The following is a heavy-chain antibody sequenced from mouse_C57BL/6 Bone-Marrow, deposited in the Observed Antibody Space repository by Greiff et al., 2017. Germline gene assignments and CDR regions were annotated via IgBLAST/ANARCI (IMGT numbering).Heavy chain of an antibody. CDR1: GYTFTDYY. J-gene: IGHJ2*01. D-gene: IGHD1-1*01. CDR3: AKGYYYGSTFDY. V-gene: IGHV1-76*01. CDR2: IYPGSGNT. Sequence: VKLVESGAELVRPGASVKLSCKASGYTFTDYYINWVKQRPGQGLEWIARIYPGSGNTYYNEKFKGKATLTAEKSSSTAYMQLSSLTSEDSAVYFCAKGYYYGSTFDYWGQGTTLTVSS.